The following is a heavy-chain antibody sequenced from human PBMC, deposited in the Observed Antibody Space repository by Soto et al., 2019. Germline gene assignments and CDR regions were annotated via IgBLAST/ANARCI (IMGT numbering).Heavy chain of an antibody. CDR2: IYYSGST. Sequence: SETLSLTCTVSGGSISSSSYYWGWIRQPPGKGLEWIGSIYYSGSTYYNPSLKSRVTISVDTSKNQFSLKLSSVTAADTAVYYCARQIGYCSGGSCYTALVAFDIWGQGTMVTVS. D-gene: IGHD2-15*01. J-gene: IGHJ3*02. CDR3: ARQIGYCSGGSCYTALVAFDI. V-gene: IGHV4-39*01. CDR1: GGSISSSSYY.